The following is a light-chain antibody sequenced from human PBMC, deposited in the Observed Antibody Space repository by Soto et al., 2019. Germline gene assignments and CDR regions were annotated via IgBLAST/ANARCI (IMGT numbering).Light chain of an antibody. CDR1: QAVPNN. CDR3: QKVKTYPRT. J-gene: IGKJ4*01. V-gene: IGKV1-9*01. CDR2: GAS. Sequence: DIHLTQSPSFLSASVGDRVTITCRPSQAVPNNMAWYQQKPGKPPKLLIFGASTIHSGIPSRFSGRKSGTQFTLTIDSLQPEDFATYYCQKVKTYPRTFGGGTKVDIK.